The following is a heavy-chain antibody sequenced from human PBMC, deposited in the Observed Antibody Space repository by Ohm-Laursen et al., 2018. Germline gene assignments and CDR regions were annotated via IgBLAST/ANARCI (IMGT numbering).Heavy chain of an antibody. CDR2: IKEDGSQK. V-gene: IGHV3-7*03. CDR1: GFTFSSYW. J-gene: IGHJ1*01. Sequence: SLRLSCSASGFTFSSYWMTWVRQAPGKELEWVANIKEDGSQKNYVDSVKGRFTISRDNAKNSLYLQMNSLRAEDTAVYYCARAGPGFGTHFQHWGQGTLVTVSS. D-gene: IGHD3-10*01. CDR3: ARAGPGFGTHFQH.